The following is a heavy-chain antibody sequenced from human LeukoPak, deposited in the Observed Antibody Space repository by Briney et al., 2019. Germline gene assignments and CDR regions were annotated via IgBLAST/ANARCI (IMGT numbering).Heavy chain of an antibody. D-gene: IGHD3-9*01. CDR2: IYYSGST. V-gene: IGHV4-59*01. CDR3: ARGDILTGYFADY. Sequence: SETLSLTCTVSGGSISSYYWSWIRQPPRKGLEWIGYIYYSGSTNYNPSLKSRVTISVDTSKNQFSLKLSSVTAADTAVYYCARGDILTGYFADYWGQGTLVTVSS. CDR1: GGSISSYY. J-gene: IGHJ4*02.